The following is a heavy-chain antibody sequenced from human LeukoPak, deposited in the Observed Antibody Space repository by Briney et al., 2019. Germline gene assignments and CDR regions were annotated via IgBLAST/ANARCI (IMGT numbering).Heavy chain of an antibody. J-gene: IGHJ4*02. CDR2: INHSGST. CDR1: GGSISSSSYY. V-gene: IGHV4-39*07. D-gene: IGHD3-9*01. Sequence: SETLSLTCTVSGGSISSSSYYWGWIRQPPGKGLEWIGEINHSGSTNYNPSLKSRVTISVDTSKNQFSLKLSSVTAADTAVYYCARALARRPGVRYHFDYWGQGTLVTVSS. CDR3: ARALARRPGVRYHFDY.